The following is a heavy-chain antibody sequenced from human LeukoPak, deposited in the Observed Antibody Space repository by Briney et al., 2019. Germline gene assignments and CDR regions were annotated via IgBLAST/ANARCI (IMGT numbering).Heavy chain of an antibody. D-gene: IGHD6-13*01. V-gene: IGHV3-21*01. J-gene: IGHJ5*02. CDR2: ISSSSSYI. Sequence: PGGSLRLSCAASGFTFSSYSMNWVRQAPGKGLEWVSSISSSSSYIYYADSVKGRFTISRDNAKNSLYLQMNSLRAEDTAVYYCATGGEQQLEFDPWGQGTLVTVSS. CDR1: GFTFSSYS. CDR3: ATGGEQQLEFDP.